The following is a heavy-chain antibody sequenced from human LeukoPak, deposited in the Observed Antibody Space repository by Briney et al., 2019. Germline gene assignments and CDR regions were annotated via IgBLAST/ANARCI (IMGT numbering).Heavy chain of an antibody. CDR3: APDSSGRYGSGY. CDR2: IIPILGIA. CDR1: GGTFSSYT. Sequence: EASVKVSCKASGGTFSSYTISWVRQAPGQGLEWMGRIIPILGIANYAQKFQGRVTITADKSTSTAYMELSSLRSEDTAVYYCAPDSSGRYGSGYWGQGTLVTVSS. V-gene: IGHV1-69*02. J-gene: IGHJ4*02. D-gene: IGHD6-19*01.